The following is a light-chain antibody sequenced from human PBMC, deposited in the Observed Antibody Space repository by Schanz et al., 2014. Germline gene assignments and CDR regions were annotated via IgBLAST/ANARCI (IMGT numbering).Light chain of an antibody. CDR3: CSYAGSGTSWV. V-gene: IGLV2-23*02. CDR2: EVT. Sequence: QSALTQPASVSGSPGQSVTISCTGTGSDIGAYNRVSWYRQPPGSAPQVILYEVTNRPSGVSNRFSGSKSGNTASLTISGLQAEDEADYYCCSYAGSGTSWVFGGGTKLTVL. CDR1: GSDIGAYNR. J-gene: IGLJ3*02.